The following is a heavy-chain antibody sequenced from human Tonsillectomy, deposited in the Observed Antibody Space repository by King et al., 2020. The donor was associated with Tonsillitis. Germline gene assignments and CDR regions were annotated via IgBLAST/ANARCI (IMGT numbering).Heavy chain of an antibody. Sequence: VQLVESGGGLVQRGGSLRLSCAASGFTFSSYWMSWVRQAPGKGLEWVANIKYDGSEKDYVDSLKGRFTIARDNAKNSLDLQMYSLRAEDTAVYYCARLKGAPDYWGQGTLVTVSS. D-gene: IGHD4/OR15-4a*01. V-gene: IGHV3-7*03. J-gene: IGHJ4*02. CDR1: GFTFSSYW. CDR3: ARLKGAPDY. CDR2: IKYDGSEK.